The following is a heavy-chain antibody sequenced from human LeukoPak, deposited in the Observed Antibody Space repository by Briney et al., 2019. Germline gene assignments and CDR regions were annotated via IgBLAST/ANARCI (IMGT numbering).Heavy chain of an antibody. CDR2: MNPNSGNT. Sequence: GASVKVSCKASGYTFTSYDINWVRQAPGQGLEWMGWMNPNSGNTGYAQKFQGRVTMTRNTSISTAYMELSSLRSEDTAVYYCARDGGEYDILTGYRGGWFDPWGQGTLVTVSS. J-gene: IGHJ5*02. CDR3: ARDGGEYDILTGYRGGWFDP. V-gene: IGHV1-8*01. CDR1: GYTFTSYD. D-gene: IGHD3-9*01.